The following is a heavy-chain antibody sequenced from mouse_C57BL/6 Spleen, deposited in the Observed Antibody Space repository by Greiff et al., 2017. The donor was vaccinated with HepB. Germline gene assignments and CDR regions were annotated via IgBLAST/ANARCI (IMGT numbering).Heavy chain of an antibody. CDR2: IYPGDGDT. J-gene: IGHJ3*01. V-gene: IGHV1-82*01. Sequence: QVQLQQSGPELVKPGASVKISCKASGYAFSSSWMNWVKQRPGKGLEWIGRIYPGDGDTNYNGKFKGKATLTADKSSSTAYMQLSSLTSEDSAVYFCARLGDGYYEFAYWGQGTLVTVSA. D-gene: IGHD2-3*01. CDR3: ARLGDGYYEFAY. CDR1: GYAFSSSW.